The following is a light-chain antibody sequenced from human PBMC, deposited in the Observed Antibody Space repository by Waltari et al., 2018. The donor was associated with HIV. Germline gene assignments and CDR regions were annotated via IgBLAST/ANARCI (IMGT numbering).Light chain of an antibody. V-gene: IGKV3-15*01. CDR2: GSS. Sequence: EIVMTQSPATLSVSPGERATLSCRASQCVSSNLAWYQQKPVHAPRLLIYGSSSGGTGSPARFRGSGSGTEFTLTISSLQSEDFAVYYCEQYNNWPQTFGQGTKVESK. CDR3: EQYNNWPQT. CDR1: QCVSSN. J-gene: IGKJ1*01.